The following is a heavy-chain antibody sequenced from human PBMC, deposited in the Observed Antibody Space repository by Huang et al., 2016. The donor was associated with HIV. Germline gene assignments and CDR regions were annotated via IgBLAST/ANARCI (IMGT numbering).Heavy chain of an antibody. J-gene: IGHJ3*02. Sequence: EVQLMESGGGLVQPGGSLSLSCAASGFTFSTYNMNWVRQAPGKGLVWGSYSTSSSGSIYYADSVKGRVTISRDNAKNSLYLQMNSLRAEDTAVYYCARFGSYYYGSGSYLDAFDIWGQGTMVTVSS. V-gene: IGHV3-48*01. D-gene: IGHD3-10*01. CDR1: GFTFSTYN. CDR3: ARFGSYYYGSGSYLDAFDI. CDR2: STSSSGSI.